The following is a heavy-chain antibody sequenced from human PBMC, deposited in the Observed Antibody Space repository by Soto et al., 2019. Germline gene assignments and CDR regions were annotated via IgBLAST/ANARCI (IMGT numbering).Heavy chain of an antibody. J-gene: IGHJ5*02. CDR3: ASGTDYYDSSGYYKGQWFDP. CDR2: IIPIFGTA. CDR1: GGTFSSYA. V-gene: IGHV1-69*13. Sequence: SVKVSCKASGGTFSSYAISWVRQAPGQGLEWMGGIIPIFGTANYAQKFQGRVTITADESTSTAYMELSSLRSEDTAVYYCASGTDYYDSSGYYKGQWFDPWGQGTLVTVSS. D-gene: IGHD3-22*01.